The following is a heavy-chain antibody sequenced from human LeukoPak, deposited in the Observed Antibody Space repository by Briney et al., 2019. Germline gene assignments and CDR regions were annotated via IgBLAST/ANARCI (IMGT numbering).Heavy chain of an antibody. D-gene: IGHD1-14*01. CDR1: GFTFSSYS. CDR3: ARATFNRRGDY. V-gene: IGHV3-48*04. CDR2: ISSSSSTI. Sequence: GGSLRLSCAASGFTFSSYSMNWVRQAPGKGLEWVSYISSSSSTIYYADSVKGRFTISRDNAKNSLYLQMNSPRAEDTAVYYCARATFNRRGDYWGQGTLVTVSS. J-gene: IGHJ4*02.